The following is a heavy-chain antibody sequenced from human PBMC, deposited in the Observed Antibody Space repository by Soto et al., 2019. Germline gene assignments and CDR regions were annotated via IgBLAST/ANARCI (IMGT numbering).Heavy chain of an antibody. CDR2: INPSGGAT. J-gene: IGHJ4*02. Sequence: ASVKVSCKASGYTFTNFYIHWVRQAPGQGLEWVGIINPSGGATNYARKFRGRVTMTRGTSTSTVYMDLSSLGSEDTAVYFCARAGQLVGANDYFDYWGQGTLVTVS. CDR1: GYTFTNFY. D-gene: IGHD1-26*01. CDR3: ARAGQLVGANDYFDY. V-gene: IGHV1-46*01.